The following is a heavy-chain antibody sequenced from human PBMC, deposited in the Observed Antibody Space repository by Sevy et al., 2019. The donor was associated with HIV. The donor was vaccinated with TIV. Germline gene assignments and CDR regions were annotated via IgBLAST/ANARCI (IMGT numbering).Heavy chain of an antibody. J-gene: IGHJ4*02. V-gene: IGHV4-38-2*01. CDR2: IYHSGST. D-gene: IGHD3-9*01. CDR1: GYSISSGYY. Sequence: SETLSLTCAVSGYSISSGYYWGWIRQPPGKGLEWIGSIYHSGSTYYNPSLKSRVTISVDTSKNQFSLKLSSVTAADTAVYYCARAPSILRYFDWLLYRDDYYFDYWGQGTLVTVSS. CDR3: ARAPSILRYFDWLLYRDDYYFDY.